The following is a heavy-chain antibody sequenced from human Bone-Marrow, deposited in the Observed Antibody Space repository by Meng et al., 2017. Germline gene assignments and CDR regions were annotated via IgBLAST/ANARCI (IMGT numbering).Heavy chain of an antibody. CDR3: ASEGYYEFDI. V-gene: IGHV3-48*03. J-gene: IGHJ3*02. CDR2: ISSSGSTI. Sequence: GGSLRLSCAASGFTFSRYGVNWVRQAPGKGLEWVSYISSSGSTIYYADSVKGRFTISRDNAKNTLYLQMNSLRAEDTAVYYCASEGYYEFDIWGQGTMVTVSS. D-gene: IGHD3-22*01. CDR1: GFTFSRYG.